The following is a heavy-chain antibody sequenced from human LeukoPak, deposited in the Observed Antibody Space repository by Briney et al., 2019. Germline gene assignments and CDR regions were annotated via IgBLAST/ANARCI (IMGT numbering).Heavy chain of an antibody. CDR1: GFTFGSYA. CDR2: ISGSGGST. CDR3: AKDLYPHQQWLVPEF. D-gene: IGHD6-19*01. V-gene: IGHV3-23*01. Sequence: LPGGPLSLSCAASGFTFGSYAMSWVRQAPGKGLQWVSGISGSGGSTYYADSVEGRFTISRDNSKNTLYLQMNSLRAEDTAVYYCAKDLYPHQQWLVPEFRGQGTLGTVSS. J-gene: IGHJ4*02.